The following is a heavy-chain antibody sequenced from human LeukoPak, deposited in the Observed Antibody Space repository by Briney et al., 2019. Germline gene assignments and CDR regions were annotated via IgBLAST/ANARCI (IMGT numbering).Heavy chain of an antibody. CDR1: GFSFSNYW. Sequence: GGSLRLSCAASGFSFSNYWMSWVRQAPGKGLEWVANIKHDGSEKYYVDSLKGRFTTSRDNAKNSLYLQMNSLRAEDTAVYYCARGARYCSSTICYYFDYWGQGTLVTVSS. J-gene: IGHJ4*02. CDR2: IKHDGSEK. D-gene: IGHD2-2*01. V-gene: IGHV3-7*04. CDR3: ARGARYCSSTICYYFDY.